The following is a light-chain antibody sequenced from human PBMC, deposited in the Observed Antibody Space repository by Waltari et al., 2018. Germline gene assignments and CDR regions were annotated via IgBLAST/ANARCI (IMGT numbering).Light chain of an antibody. CDR2: GKD. V-gene: IGLV3-19*01. Sequence: SSELTQAPAVSVDLGQTVRSPCQVDSLIRYDARWYQQKPGQAPILVIYGKDNRPSGIPDRFSGSTSGNTASLTITGSQAEDEADYYCHSRVVSNVRGAFGGGTKLTVL. CDR1: SLIRYD. CDR3: HSRVVSNVRGA. J-gene: IGLJ2*01.